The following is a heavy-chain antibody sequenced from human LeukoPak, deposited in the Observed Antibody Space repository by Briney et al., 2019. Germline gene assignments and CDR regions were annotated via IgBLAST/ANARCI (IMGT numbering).Heavy chain of an antibody. Sequence: GGSLRLSCAVSGFTFSHYEMNWVRQAPGKGLEWLAYISSSGRNTYYADSVRGRFTISRDNAKNSLYLQMNSLRAEDTAVYYCAKIASSSSQPYWGQGTLVSVSS. J-gene: IGHJ4*02. CDR2: ISSSGRNT. CDR3: AKIASSSSQPY. D-gene: IGHD6-13*01. CDR1: GFTFSHYE. V-gene: IGHV3-48*03.